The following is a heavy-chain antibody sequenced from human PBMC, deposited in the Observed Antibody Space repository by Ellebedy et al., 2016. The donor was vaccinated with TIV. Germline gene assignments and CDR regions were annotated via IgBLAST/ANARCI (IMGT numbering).Heavy chain of an antibody. J-gene: IGHJ5*02. Sequence: PGGSLRLSCAASGFNFRSYWMTWVRQAPGKGMEWVAKIRQEGDEIYYVESVKGRFTISRDNAKNSLFLQMNSLRVEDKAVYYCARRASYGDYAVQVNPWFDPWGQGTLVTVSS. D-gene: IGHD4-17*01. CDR3: ARRASYGDYAVQVNPWFDP. CDR2: IRQEGDEI. V-gene: IGHV3-7*01. CDR1: GFNFRSYW.